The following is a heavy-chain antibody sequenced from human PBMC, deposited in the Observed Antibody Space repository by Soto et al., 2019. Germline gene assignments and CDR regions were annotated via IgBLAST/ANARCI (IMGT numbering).Heavy chain of an antibody. CDR3: ARIPRYSFPTSDPLDN. Sequence: QVQLVQSGADVKKPGSSVTVSCKASGGTFNTYTFSWVRQAPGQGLEWMGSIIPIFGTTNYAQRFQGRVSITPDQSATTTYMELNSLTSQDTALYYCARIPRYSFPTSDPLDNWGQGTLVTVSS. CDR2: IIPIFGTT. J-gene: IGHJ4*02. V-gene: IGHV1-69*01. D-gene: IGHD5-18*01. CDR1: GGTFNTYT.